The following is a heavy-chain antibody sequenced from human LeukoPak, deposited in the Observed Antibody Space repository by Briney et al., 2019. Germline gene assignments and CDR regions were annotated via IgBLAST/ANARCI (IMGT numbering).Heavy chain of an antibody. CDR1: GYSFTSYW. J-gene: IGHJ3*02. V-gene: IGHV5-51*01. D-gene: IGHD3-16*01. CDR2: IYPGESDT. CDR3: ARHLTMITVPRDAFDI. Sequence: GESLKISCKGSGYSFTSYWIGWVRQMPGKGLEWMGVIYPGESDTRYSPSFQGQVTISADKSLSTAYLQWSGLKASDTAMYYCARHLTMITVPRDAFDIWGQGTMVTVTS.